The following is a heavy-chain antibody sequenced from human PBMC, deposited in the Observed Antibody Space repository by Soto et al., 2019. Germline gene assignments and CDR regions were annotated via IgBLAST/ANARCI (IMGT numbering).Heavy chain of an antibody. D-gene: IGHD3-16*02. CDR1: GFTFSSYA. CDR3: ARMITFGGVIVSYYYYYGMDV. J-gene: IGHJ6*02. Sequence: GSLRLSCAASGFTFSSYAMHWVRQAPGKGLEWMAVISYDGSNKYYADSVKGRFTISRDNSKNTLYLQMNSLGAEDTAVYYCARMITFGGVIVSYYYYYGMDVWGQGTTVTVSS. CDR2: ISYDGSNK. V-gene: IGHV3-30-3*01.